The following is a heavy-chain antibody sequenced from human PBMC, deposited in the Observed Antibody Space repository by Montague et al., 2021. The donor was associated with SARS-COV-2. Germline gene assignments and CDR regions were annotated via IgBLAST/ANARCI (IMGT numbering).Heavy chain of an antibody. CDR1: GGAMSSGQW. J-gene: IGHJ4*02. D-gene: IGHD5-18*01. CDR3: ARHGGHSYAHFAY. V-gene: IGHV4-39*01. CDR2: IYYSGST. Sequence: SETLSLTCDVSGGAMSSGQWWSWVRQPPGKGLEWIGSIYYSGSTYYNASLKSRVTISVDTSKNQFSLKLTSVTAADTAVYYCARHGGHSYAHFAYWGQGTLVIVSS.